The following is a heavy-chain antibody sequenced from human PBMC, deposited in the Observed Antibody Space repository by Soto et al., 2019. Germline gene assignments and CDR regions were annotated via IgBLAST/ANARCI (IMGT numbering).Heavy chain of an antibody. CDR1: RFIFSNYV. J-gene: IGHJ4*02. D-gene: IGHD2-15*01. CDR3: AKTPLRVGPIDY. CDR2: ISGRGDNT. Sequence: DVQLLDSGGGLVQPGGSLRLSCAASRFIFSNYVMSWVRQTPGKGLEWVSGISGRGDNTYYADSVKGRFTVSRDNSKNTLYLQMDSLRAEDTAVYYCAKTPLRVGPIDYWGQGTLVTVSS. V-gene: IGHV3-23*01.